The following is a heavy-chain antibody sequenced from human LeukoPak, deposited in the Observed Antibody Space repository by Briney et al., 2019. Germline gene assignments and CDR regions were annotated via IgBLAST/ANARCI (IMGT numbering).Heavy chain of an antibody. CDR1: GFTYSNHA. CDR2: ISDSGDST. Sequence: GGSLRLSCAPSGFTYSNHAIRGVHPAPRKGLDGVSEISDSGDSTSYADSVKGRFTISRDNLKNMVYLQMISLRAEDMAVYYCAKAAPSGGWSTIYFDYWGQGTLVTVSS. CDR3: AKAAPSGGWSTIYFDY. J-gene: IGHJ4*02. V-gene: IGHV3-23*01. D-gene: IGHD6-19*01.